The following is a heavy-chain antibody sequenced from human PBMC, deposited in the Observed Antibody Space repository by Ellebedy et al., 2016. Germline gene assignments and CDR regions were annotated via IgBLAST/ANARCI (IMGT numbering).Heavy chain of an antibody. CDR2: IYSGGST. D-gene: IGHD3-3*01. Sequence: GESLKISXAASGFTVSSNYMSWVRQAPGKGLEWVSVIYSGGSTYYADSVKGRFTISRDNSKNTLYLQMNSLRAEDTAVYYCARGRGTIFGVVTYHYYYYLDVWGKGTTVTVSS. CDR3: ARGRGTIFGVVTYHYYYYLDV. J-gene: IGHJ6*03. V-gene: IGHV3-53*01. CDR1: GFTVSSNY.